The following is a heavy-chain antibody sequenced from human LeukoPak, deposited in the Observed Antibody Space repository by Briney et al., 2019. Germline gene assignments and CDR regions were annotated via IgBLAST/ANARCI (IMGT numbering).Heavy chain of an antibody. CDR3: AKDSPYRDDFWTTPLDY. V-gene: IGHV3-48*03. J-gene: IGHJ4*02. CDR2: ISSSGGTI. Sequence: PGGSLRLSCAASGFTFSSYEMNWVRQAPGKGLEWVSYISSSGGTIYYADSVKGRFTISRDNAKNSLYLQMNSLRAEDTAVYYCAKDSPYRDDFWTTPLDYWGQGTLVTVSS. D-gene: IGHD3-3*01. CDR1: GFTFSSYE.